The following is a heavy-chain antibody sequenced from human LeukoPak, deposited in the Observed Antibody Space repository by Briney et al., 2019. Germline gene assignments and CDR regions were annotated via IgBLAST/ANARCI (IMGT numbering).Heavy chain of an antibody. CDR1: GFTFSSYS. CDR2: ISSSSSYI. CDR3: ARDPPRPYGSGSLREDY. V-gene: IGHV3-21*01. D-gene: IGHD3-10*01. J-gene: IGHJ4*02. Sequence: GGSLRLSCAASGFTFSSYSMNWVRQAPGEGLEWVSSISSSSSYIYYADSVKGRFTISRDNAKNSLYLQMNSLRAEDTAVYYCARDPPRPYGSGSLREDYWGQGTLVTVSS.